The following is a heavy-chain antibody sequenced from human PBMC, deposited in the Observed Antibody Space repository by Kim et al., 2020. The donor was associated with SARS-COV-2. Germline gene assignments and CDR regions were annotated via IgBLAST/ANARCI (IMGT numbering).Heavy chain of an antibody. CDR3: ARERGIAARPGAFDI. V-gene: IGHV1-46*01. D-gene: IGHD6-6*01. Sequence: QKYQSRVTMTRDTSTSTGYMELSSLRSEATAVYYCARERGIAARPGAFDIWGQGTMVTVSS. J-gene: IGHJ3*02.